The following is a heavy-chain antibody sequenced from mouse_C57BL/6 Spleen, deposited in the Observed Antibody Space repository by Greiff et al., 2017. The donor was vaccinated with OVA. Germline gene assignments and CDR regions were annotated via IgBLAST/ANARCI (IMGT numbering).Heavy chain of an antibody. V-gene: IGHV1-82*01. D-gene: IGHD2-2*01. CDR1: GYAFSSSW. J-gene: IGHJ1*03. CDR3: ARGWLRGDCDFDV. CDR2: IYPGDGDT. Sequence: VQLQQSGPELVKPGASVKISCKASGYAFSSSWMNWVKQRPGKGLEWIGRIYPGDGDTNYNGKFKGKATLTADKSSSTAYMQLSSLTSEDSAVYFCARGWLRGDCDFDVWGTGPTVTFSS.